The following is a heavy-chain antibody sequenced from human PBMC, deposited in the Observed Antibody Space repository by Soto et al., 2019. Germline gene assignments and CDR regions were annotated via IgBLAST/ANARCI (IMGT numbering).Heavy chain of an antibody. Sequence: QVQLEQSAPEVKKPGASVKVSCKASGYTFTTYGISWVRQAPGQGLEWLGWINTHNGNTNYAQNLQGRVIMTADTSTSTAYMGLRSLRSDDTAIYYCTREGSAPYYYDGMDAWGQGTTVTVSS. CDR2: INTHNGNT. D-gene: IGHD3-10*01. J-gene: IGHJ6*02. V-gene: IGHV1-18*01. CDR1: GYTFTTYG. CDR3: TREGSAPYYYDGMDA.